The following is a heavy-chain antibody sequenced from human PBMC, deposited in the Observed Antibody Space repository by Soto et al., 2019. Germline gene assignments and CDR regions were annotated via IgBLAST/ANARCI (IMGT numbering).Heavy chain of an antibody. CDR1: GYTFTSYG. D-gene: IGHD3-22*01. J-gene: IGHJ4*02. V-gene: IGHV1-18*01. CDR2: ISAYNGNT. Sequence: ASVKVSCKASGYTFTSYGISWVRQAPGQGLEWMGWISAYNGNTNYAQKLQGRVTMTTDTSTSTAYMELRSLRSDDTAVYYCAAGYYDSSGYYLPFDYWGQGTLVTVSS. CDR3: AAGYYDSSGYYLPFDY.